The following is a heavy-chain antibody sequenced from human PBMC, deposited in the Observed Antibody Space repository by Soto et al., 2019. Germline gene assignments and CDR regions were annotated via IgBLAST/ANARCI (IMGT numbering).Heavy chain of an antibody. Sequence: PGGSLRLSCAASGFTFSSYAMSWVRQAPGKGLEWVSAISGSGGSTYYADSVKGRFTIYRDNSKNTLYLQMNSLRAEDTAGNYFATLSSGLLTYTRGYWGQGTLVTVYS. CDR1: GFTFSSYA. CDR3: ATLSSGLLTYTRGY. V-gene: IGHV3-23*01. CDR2: ISGSGGST. D-gene: IGHD3-10*01. J-gene: IGHJ4*02.